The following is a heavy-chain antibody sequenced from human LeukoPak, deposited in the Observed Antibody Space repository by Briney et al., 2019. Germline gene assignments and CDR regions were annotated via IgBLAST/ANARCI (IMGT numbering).Heavy chain of an antibody. J-gene: IGHJ4*02. D-gene: IGHD3-22*01. V-gene: IGHV4-39*01. Sequence: SETLSLTCTVSGGSISSSSYYWGWIRQPPGKGLEWIGSIYYSGSTYYNPSLESRVTISVDTSKNQFSLKLSSVTAADTAVYYCARREDYYDSSGYYYVGYFDYWGQGTLVTVSS. CDR1: GGSISSSSYY. CDR3: ARREDYYDSSGYYYVGYFDY. CDR2: IYYSGST.